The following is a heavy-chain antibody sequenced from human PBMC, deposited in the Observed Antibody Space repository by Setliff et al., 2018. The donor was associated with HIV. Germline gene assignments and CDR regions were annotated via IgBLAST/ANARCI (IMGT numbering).Heavy chain of an antibody. D-gene: IGHD3-10*01. J-gene: IGHJ4*02. Sequence: PGGSLRLSCAASGFTFSSYGMHWVRQAPGKGLEWVAFIRYDGSNKYYADSVKGRFTISRDNSKNTLYLQMNSLRAEDTAVYYCAKDQSSYFGSGSYPHYWGQGTLVTVSS. CDR3: AKDQSSYFGSGSYPHY. CDR2: IRYDGSNK. V-gene: IGHV3-30*02. CDR1: GFTFSSYG.